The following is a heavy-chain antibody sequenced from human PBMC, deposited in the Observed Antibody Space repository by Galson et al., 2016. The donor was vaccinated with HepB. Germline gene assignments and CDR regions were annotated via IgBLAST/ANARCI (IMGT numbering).Heavy chain of an antibody. J-gene: IGHJ4*02. CDR3: ATSEGY. CDR2: IDPSDSYT. CDR1: GYIFTNYW. V-gene: IGHV5-10-1*01. Sequence: QSGADVKKPGESLRISCQGFGYIFTNYWISWVRQRPGRGLEWMGNIDPSDSYTNYSPSFQGHVTISADKSITTAYMQWSSLKASDTAMYYCATSEGYWGQGTLVTVSS.